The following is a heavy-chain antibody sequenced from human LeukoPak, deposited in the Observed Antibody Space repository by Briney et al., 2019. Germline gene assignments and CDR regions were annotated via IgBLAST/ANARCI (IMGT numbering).Heavy chain of an antibody. CDR3: AFYNRGWYFDY. D-gene: IGHD1-14*01. V-gene: IGHV4-4*02. CDR2: IWHSGST. Sequence: SGTLSLTCAVSGDSITSSNWWSWVRQPSGQGLEWIGEIWHSGSTNYNPSLRSRVALSVDKSKNQFSLKLSSVTAADTAMYYCAFYNRGWYFDYWGQGTLVTVSS. CDR1: GDSITSSNW. J-gene: IGHJ4*02.